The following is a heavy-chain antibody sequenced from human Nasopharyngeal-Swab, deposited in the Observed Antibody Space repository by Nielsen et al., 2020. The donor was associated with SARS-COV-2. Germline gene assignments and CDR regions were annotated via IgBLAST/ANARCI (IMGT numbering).Heavy chain of an antibody. CDR2: ISYDGSNE. Sequence: RQAPGKGLEWVAVISYDGSNEYYGDSVKGRFTISRDNSKNTLYLQMNTLRVDDTAVYYCAKDVHADYGGIDYWGQGILVTVSS. CDR3: AKDVHADYGGIDY. V-gene: IGHV3-30*18. J-gene: IGHJ4*02. D-gene: IGHD4/OR15-4a*01.